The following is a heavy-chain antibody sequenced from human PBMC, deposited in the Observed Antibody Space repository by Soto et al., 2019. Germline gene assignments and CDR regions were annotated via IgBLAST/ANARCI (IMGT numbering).Heavy chain of an antibody. CDR1: GFTFSSYW. CDR3: ARCLLLWFGVPYGMDV. CDR2: IKQDGSEK. D-gene: IGHD3-10*01. Sequence: GGSLRLSCAASGFTFSSYWMSWVRQAPGKGLEWVANIKQDGSEKYYVDSVKGRFTISRDNAKNSLYLQMNSLRAEDTAVYYCARCLLLWFGVPYGMDVWGQGTTVTVS. J-gene: IGHJ6*02. V-gene: IGHV3-7*02.